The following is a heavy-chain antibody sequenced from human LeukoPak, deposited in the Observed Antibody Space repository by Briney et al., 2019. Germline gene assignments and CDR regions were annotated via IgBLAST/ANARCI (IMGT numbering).Heavy chain of an antibody. V-gene: IGHV3-53*01. J-gene: IGHJ1*01. Sequence: PGGSLRLSCAASGFTFSSYAMSWVRQAPGKGLEWVSVIYSGGSTYYADSVKGRFTISRDNSKNTLYLQMNSLRAEDTAVYYCASRYCTGGVCYTGYFQHWGQGTLVTVSS. D-gene: IGHD2-8*02. CDR3: ASRYCTGGVCYTGYFQH. CDR2: IYSGGST. CDR1: GFTFSSYA.